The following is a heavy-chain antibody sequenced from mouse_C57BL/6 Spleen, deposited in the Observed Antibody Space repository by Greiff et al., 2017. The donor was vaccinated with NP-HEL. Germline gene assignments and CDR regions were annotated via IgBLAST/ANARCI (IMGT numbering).Heavy chain of an antibody. J-gene: IGHJ1*03. CDR2: IYPSNGDT. CDR1: GYAFSSYW. Sequence: QVQLQQSGAELVKPGASVKISCKASGYAFSSYWMNWVKQRPGKGLEWIGKIYPSNGDTNYNGTFKGKATLTADKSSSTAYMQLSSLTSEDSAVYFCARFTVGERYFDVWGTGTTLTVSS. V-gene: IGHV1-80*01. CDR3: ARFTVGERYFDV.